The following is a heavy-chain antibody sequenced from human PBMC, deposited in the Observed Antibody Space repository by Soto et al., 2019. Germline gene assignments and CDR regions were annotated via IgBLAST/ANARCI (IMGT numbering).Heavy chain of an antibody. CDR2: ISSSSSYI. V-gene: IGHV3-21*01. J-gene: IGHJ4*02. CDR3: ARALEGDGYNVDY. D-gene: IGHD5-12*01. Sequence: GGSLRLSCAASGFTFSSYSMNWVRQAPGKGLEWVSSISSSSSYIYYADSVKGRFTISRDNAKNSLYLQMNSLRAEDTAVYYCARALEGDGYNVDYWGQGTLVTVSS. CDR1: GFTFSSYS.